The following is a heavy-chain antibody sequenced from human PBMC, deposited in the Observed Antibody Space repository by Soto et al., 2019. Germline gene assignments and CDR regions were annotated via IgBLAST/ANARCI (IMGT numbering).Heavy chain of an antibody. Sequence: GGSLRLSCAASGFTFSSYSMNWVRQAPGKGLEWVSYISSSSSTIYYADSVKDRFTISRDNAKNSLYLQMNSLGDEDTAVYYCARDHKVHGITMVRGVIKHYYYYGMDVWGQGTTVTVSS. CDR1: GFTFSSYS. D-gene: IGHD3-10*01. CDR3: ARDHKVHGITMVRGVIKHYYYYGMDV. J-gene: IGHJ6*02. CDR2: ISSSSSTI. V-gene: IGHV3-48*02.